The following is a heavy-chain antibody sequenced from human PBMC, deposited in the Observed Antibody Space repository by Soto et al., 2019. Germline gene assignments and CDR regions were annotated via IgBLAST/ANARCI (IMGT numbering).Heavy chain of an antibody. CDR1: GYTFTSYD. V-gene: IGHV1-8*01. CDR2: INPNNGNT. CDR3: ARTPSATRGGFDT. D-gene: IGHD3-10*01. Sequence: ASVKVSCKASGYTFTSYDINWVRQATGQGLEWMGWINPNNGNTGYAQKFQGRVTMTRSTSISTAYMELSSLRSDDTAVYFCARTPSATRGGFDTWGQGTLVTVSS. J-gene: IGHJ5*02.